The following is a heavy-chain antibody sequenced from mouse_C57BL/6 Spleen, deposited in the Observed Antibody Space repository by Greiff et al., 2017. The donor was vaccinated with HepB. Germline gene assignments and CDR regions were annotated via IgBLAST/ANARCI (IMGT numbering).Heavy chain of an antibody. V-gene: IGHV3-3*01. D-gene: IGHD1-1*01. CDR1: GFSINSDCY. CDR3: ARDCLRGYFDV. Sequence: EVQVVESGPSLVRPSQTLSLTCTVTGFSINSDCYWIWIRQFPGNKLEYIGYTFYSGITYYNPSLESRTYITRDTSKNQFSLKLSSVTTEDTATYYCARDCLRGYFDVWGTGTTVTVSS. J-gene: IGHJ1*03. CDR2: TFYSGIT.